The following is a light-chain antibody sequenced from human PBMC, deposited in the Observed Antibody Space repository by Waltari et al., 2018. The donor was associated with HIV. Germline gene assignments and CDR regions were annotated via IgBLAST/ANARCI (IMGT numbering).Light chain of an antibody. V-gene: IGLV1-51*01. Sequence: QSVLTQPPSVSAAPGQKVTIACSGSSSNIGNNYVSWYQQLPGTAPKLLIYYNNKRPSGIPDRFSGSKSGPSATLGITGLQTGDEADYYCGTWDSSLSAGVFGGGTKLTVL. J-gene: IGLJ3*02. CDR1: SSNIGNNY. CDR3: GTWDSSLSAGV. CDR2: YNN.